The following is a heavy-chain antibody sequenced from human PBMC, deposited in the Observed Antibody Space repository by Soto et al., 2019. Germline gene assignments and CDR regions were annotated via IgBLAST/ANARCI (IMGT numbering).Heavy chain of an antibody. J-gene: IGHJ4*02. CDR2: ILSDGSNE. Sequence: GGSLRLSCAASGFTFSDYAMHWVRQPPGKGLEWVAVILSDGSNEYYADSVKGRFTISRDNSKNSLYLQMNSLRSEDTAVYFCAGASRYGSSGYFLDNWGAGTMLSVSS. D-gene: IGHD3-22*01. CDR1: GFTFSDYA. CDR3: AGASRYGSSGYFLDN. V-gene: IGHV3-30-3*01.